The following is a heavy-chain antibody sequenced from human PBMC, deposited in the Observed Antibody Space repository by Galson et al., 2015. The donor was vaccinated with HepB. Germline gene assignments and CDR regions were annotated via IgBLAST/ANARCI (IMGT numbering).Heavy chain of an antibody. Sequence: SLRLSCAASGFTFSSDAMTWVRQAPGKGLEWVSSISGSGGSTYYADSVKGRFTISRDNSKNTLYLQMNTLRAEDTAVYYCARGLASAGTIDYWGQGTLVTVSS. D-gene: IGHD6-13*01. CDR2: ISGSGGST. V-gene: IGHV3-23*01. CDR1: GFTFSSDA. J-gene: IGHJ4*02. CDR3: ARGLASAGTIDY.